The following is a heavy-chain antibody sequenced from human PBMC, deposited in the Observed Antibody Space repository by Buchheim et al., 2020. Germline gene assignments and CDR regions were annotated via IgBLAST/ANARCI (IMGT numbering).Heavy chain of an antibody. CDR3: ARGTRDYYGMDV. V-gene: IGHV3-7*01. J-gene: IGHJ6*02. CDR1: GSTFSSYW. CDR2: IKEDGSEG. Sequence: EVQLVESGGGLVQPGGSLRLSCAASGSTFSSYWMTWVRQAPGKGLEWVANIKEDGSEGYYVDSVKGRFTISRDNAMNSLFLQMSSLRAEDTAVYYCARGTRDYYGMDVWGQGTT.